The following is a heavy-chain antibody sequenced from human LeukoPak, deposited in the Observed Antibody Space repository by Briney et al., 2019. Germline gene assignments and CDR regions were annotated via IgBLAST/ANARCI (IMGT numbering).Heavy chain of an antibody. J-gene: IGHJ4*02. CDR3: ARARDYGDYPPDY. CDR2: IGGSGSTI. CDR1: GSTFSSYS. V-gene: IGHV3-48*01. Sequence: GGSLRLSCAASGSTFSSYSMNWVRQAPGKGLEWVSHIGGSGSTIYYADSVKGRFTISRDNAKKLLYLQMSNLRAEDTAVYYCARARDYGDYPPDYWGQGTLVTVSS. D-gene: IGHD4-17*01.